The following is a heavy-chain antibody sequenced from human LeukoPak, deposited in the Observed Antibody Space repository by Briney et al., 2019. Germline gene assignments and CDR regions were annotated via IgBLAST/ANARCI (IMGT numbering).Heavy chain of an antibody. CDR2: IWYDGSNK. V-gene: IGHV3-33*01. CDR3: ARERRYDSSGTLAFDY. J-gene: IGHJ4*02. Sequence: GGXXXXSXAXXGXXFXSYDXHWVRQAPGKGLEWVAVIWYDGSNKYYADSVKGRFTISRDNSKNTLYLQMNSLRAEDTAVYYCARERRYDSSGTLAFDYWGQGTLVTVSS. CDR1: GXXFXSYD. D-gene: IGHD3-22*01.